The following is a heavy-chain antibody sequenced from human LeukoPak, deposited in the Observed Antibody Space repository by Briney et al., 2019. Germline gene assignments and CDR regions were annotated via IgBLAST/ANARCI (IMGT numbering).Heavy chain of an antibody. D-gene: IGHD4-17*01. CDR2: IKPDGSAQ. J-gene: IGHJ4*02. CDR1: GFTFSNSW. Sequence: GGSLRLSCAASGFTFSNSWMSWVRQAPGKGLEWVATIKPDGSAQYYVDSVKGRFTISRDNAKNSLYLQMNSLRVDDTAVYYCAREQYGDHFDNWGQGTLVTVSS. CDR3: AREQYGDHFDN. V-gene: IGHV3-7*01.